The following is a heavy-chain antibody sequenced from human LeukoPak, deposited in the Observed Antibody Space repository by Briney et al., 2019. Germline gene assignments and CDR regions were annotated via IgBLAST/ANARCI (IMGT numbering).Heavy chain of an antibody. CDR2: INHSGST. CDR1: GGSFSGYY. D-gene: IGHD3-22*01. J-gene: IGHJ4*02. CDR3: ARDGAEAVSGYYYDSSGYAR. V-gene: IGHV4-34*01. Sequence: SETLSLTCAVYGGSFSGYYWSWIRQPPGKGLEWIGEINHSGSTNYNPSLKSRVTISVDTSKNQFSLKLSSVTAADTAVYYCARDGAEAVSGYYYDSSGYARWGQGTLVTVSS.